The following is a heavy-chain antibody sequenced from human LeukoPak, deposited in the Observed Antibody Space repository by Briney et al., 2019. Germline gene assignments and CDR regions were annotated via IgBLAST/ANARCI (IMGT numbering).Heavy chain of an antibody. Sequence: SETLSLTCTVSGYSISSGYYWGWIRQPPGKGLEWIGSIYHGGSTYYNPSLKSRVTISVDTSKNQFSLKLSSVTAADTAVYYCAREQQQLAYFDYWGQGTLVTVSS. J-gene: IGHJ4*02. V-gene: IGHV4-38-2*02. CDR3: AREQQQLAYFDY. CDR1: GYSISSGYY. CDR2: IYHGGST. D-gene: IGHD6-13*01.